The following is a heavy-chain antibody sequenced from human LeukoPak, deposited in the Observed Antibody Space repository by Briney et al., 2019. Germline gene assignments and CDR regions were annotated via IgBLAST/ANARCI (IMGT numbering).Heavy chain of an antibody. Sequence: SETLSLTCTVSGGSISNSYWSWFRQPPGKGLEWIGWIFYTGSTNYNPSLKSRVTISVDTSKNQFSLMLTSLTAADTAVYYCSRHTRPIDSSAYYEDHWGQGTLVTVSS. CDR3: SRHTRPIDSSAYYEDH. V-gene: IGHV4-59*08. D-gene: IGHD3-22*01. CDR1: GGSISNSY. CDR2: IFYTGST. J-gene: IGHJ4*02.